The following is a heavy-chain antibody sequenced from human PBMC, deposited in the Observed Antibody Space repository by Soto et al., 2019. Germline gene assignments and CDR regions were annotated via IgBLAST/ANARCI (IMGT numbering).Heavy chain of an antibody. V-gene: IGHV1-18*01. CDR1: GYNFTTYG. J-gene: IGHJ4*02. Sequence: QVHLVQSGAEVKKPGAAMMVSCKASGYNFTTYGIAWVRQAPGQGLEWKAWISAYNANTDYGQRLKGRVTITTDTSTSTAHMELRRLRSDGTAVYYCARGRYLDYWGQGTLVTVSS. CDR3: ARGRYLDY. D-gene: IGHD1-26*01. CDR2: ISAYNANT.